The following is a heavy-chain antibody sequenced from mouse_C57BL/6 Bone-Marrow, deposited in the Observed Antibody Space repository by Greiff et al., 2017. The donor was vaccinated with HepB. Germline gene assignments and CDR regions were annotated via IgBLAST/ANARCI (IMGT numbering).Heavy chain of an antibody. CDR1: GYTFTSYG. CDR3: AREGWWLLDYFDY. CDR2: IYPRSGNT. D-gene: IGHD2-3*01. V-gene: IGHV1-81*01. Sequence: VQLQESGAELARPGASVKLSCKASGYTFTSYGISWVKQRTGQGLEWIGEIYPRSGNTYYNEKFKGKATLTADKSSSTAYMELRSLTSEDSAVYFCAREGWWLLDYFDYWGQGTTLTVSS. J-gene: IGHJ2*01.